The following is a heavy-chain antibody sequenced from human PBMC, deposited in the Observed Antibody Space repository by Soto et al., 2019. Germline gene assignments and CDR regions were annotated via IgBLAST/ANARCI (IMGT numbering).Heavy chain of an antibody. V-gene: IGHV1-69*13. D-gene: IGHD2-15*01. CDR1: GGTSSSYA. Sequence: ASVKVSCKASGGTSSSYAISWVRQAPGQGLEWMGGIIPIFGTANYAQKFQGRVTITADESTSTAYMELSSLRSEDTAVYYCASGNIGYCSGGSCSVSVGGEFFFDYWGQGTLVTVSS. CDR3: ASGNIGYCSGGSCSVSVGGEFFFDY. CDR2: IIPIFGTA. J-gene: IGHJ4*02.